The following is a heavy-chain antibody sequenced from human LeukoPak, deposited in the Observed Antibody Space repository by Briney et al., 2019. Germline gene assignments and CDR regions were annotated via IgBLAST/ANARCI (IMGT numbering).Heavy chain of an antibody. D-gene: IGHD5-18*01. CDR2: INPSGDST. Sequence: ASVKVSCKASGYTFTSYYMDWVRQAPGQGLEWMGIINPSGDSTSYAQKFQGRVTMTRDTSTSTLYMELSSLRSEDTAVYYCARVDTAMGPDYWGQGTLLTASS. CDR1: GYTFTSYY. V-gene: IGHV1-46*01. CDR3: ARVDTAMGPDY. J-gene: IGHJ4*02.